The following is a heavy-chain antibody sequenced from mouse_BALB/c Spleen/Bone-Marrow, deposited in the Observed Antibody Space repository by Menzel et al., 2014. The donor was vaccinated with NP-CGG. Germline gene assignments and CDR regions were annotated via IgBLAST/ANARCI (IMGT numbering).Heavy chain of an antibody. J-gene: IGHJ2*01. V-gene: IGHV1-12*01. CDR1: GYAFINYN. CDR2: FYPGNGDT. D-gene: IGHD4-1*01. Sequence: VQLQQPGAELVKPGASVKMSCKASGYAFINYNVYWVKQKSGQGLEWIGAFYPGNGDTSYNQKFKGKATLTADKSSSTAYMHLSSLTSEDSAVYYCARRLGPGYFDYWGQGTALTVSS. CDR3: ARRLGPGYFDY.